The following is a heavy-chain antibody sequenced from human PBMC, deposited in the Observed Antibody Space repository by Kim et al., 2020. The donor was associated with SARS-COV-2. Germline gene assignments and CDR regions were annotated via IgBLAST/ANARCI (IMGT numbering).Heavy chain of an antibody. CDR1: GFTFGDYA. Sequence: GGSLRLSCTASGFTFGDYAMSWFRQAPGKGLEWVGCIRSKAYGGTTEYAASVKGRFTISRDDSKSIAYLQMNSLKTADTAVYYCTSSSYSSGQIVGAYVWGQGTLVTVSS. V-gene: IGHV3-49*03. CDR2: IRSKAYGGTT. J-gene: IGHJ1*01. CDR3: TSSSYSSGQIVGAYV. D-gene: IGHD6-19*01.